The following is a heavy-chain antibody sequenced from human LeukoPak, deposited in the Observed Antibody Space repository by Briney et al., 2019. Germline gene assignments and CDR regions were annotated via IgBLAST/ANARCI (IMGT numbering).Heavy chain of an antibody. Sequence: SETLSLTCTVSGGSMSSYCWSWIRQSPGTGLQWIGHVCHTGISNSNPSFKGRVTISVDMSKNQFSLRLSSVTAADTAVYYCARDRDGYNYIDSWGQGTLVTVSS. V-gene: IGHV4-59*01. CDR3: ARDRDGYNYIDS. CDR2: VCHTGIS. J-gene: IGHJ4*02. D-gene: IGHD5-24*01. CDR1: GGSMSSYC.